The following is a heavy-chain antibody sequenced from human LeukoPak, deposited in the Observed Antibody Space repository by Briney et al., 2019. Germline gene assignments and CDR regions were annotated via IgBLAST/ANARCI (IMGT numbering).Heavy chain of an antibody. D-gene: IGHD3-3*01. J-gene: IGHJ4*02. CDR1: GFTFSSYW. CDR2: INQDGSEK. CDR3: ASPTIFGVVIYY. Sequence: GRSLRLSCAASGFTFSSYWMSWVRQAPGQGLEWVANINQDGSEKYYVDSVKGRFTISRDNAKNSLYLQMNTLRAEDTAVYYCASPTIFGVVIYYWGQGTLVTVSS. V-gene: IGHV3-7*01.